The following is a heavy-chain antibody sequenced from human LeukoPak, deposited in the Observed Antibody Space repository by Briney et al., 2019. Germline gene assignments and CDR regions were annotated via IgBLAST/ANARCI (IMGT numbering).Heavy chain of an antibody. CDR2: IIPILGIA. J-gene: IGHJ5*02. V-gene: IGHV1-69*04. D-gene: IGHD5-24*01. Sequence: SVKVSCKASGGTFSSYAISWVRQAPGQGLEWMGRIIPILGIANYAQKFQGRVTITADKSTSTAYMELSSLRSEDTAVYYCAREARRDGYMGWFDPWGQGTLVTVSS. CDR3: AREARRDGYMGWFDP. CDR1: GGTFSSYA.